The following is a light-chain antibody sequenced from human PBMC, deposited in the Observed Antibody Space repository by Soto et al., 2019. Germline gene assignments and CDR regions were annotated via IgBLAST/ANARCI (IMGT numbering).Light chain of an antibody. CDR2: GPS. J-gene: IGKJ1*01. CDR1: QSVNSNH. V-gene: IGKV3-20*01. CDR3: HQFGSSPQT. Sequence: EIVLTQSPGTLSVSPGERATLSCRASQSVNSNHIAWYQQKPGQAPRLLIYGPSSRATGIPERFSGSGSGTDFTLSISRLEPEDFAVYFCHQFGSSPQTFGHGTKVEIK.